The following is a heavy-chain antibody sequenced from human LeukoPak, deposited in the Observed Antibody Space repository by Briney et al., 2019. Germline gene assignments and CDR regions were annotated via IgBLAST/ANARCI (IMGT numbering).Heavy chain of an antibody. D-gene: IGHD3-22*01. J-gene: IGHJ4*02. CDR1: GYTLTELF. V-gene: IGHV1-24*01. Sequence: ASVKVSCKVSGYTLTELFMHWVRQAPGKGLEWMGGFDPEDGETIYAQKFQGRVTMTEDTSTDTAYMELSSLRSEDTAVYYCATATLLPNYYDSSGYLFDYWGQGTLVTVSS. CDR3: ATATLLPNYYDSSGYLFDY. CDR2: FDPEDGET.